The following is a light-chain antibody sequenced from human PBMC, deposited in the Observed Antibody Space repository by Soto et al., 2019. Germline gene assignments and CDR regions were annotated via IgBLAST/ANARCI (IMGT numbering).Light chain of an antibody. CDR2: GAS. CDR3: QQRSNWPPFT. V-gene: IGKV3-15*01. J-gene: IGKJ5*01. Sequence: EIVMTQSPATLSVSPGERATLSCRASQSVSSNLAWYQQKPGQAPRLLIYGASTRATGIPARFSGSGSGTEFTLAISSLEPEDFAVYYCQQRSNWPPFTFGQGTRLRL. CDR1: QSVSSN.